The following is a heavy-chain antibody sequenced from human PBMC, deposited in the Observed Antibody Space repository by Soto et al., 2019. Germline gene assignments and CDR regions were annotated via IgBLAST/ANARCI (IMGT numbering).Heavy chain of an antibody. CDR3: ARVASSSWYWFDP. Sequence: SVKFSCKASGGTFSSYAISWGRQAPGQGLEWVGGIIPIFGTANYAEKFQGRVTITADESTSTAYMELSSLRSEDTAVYYCARVASSSWYWFDPWGQGTLVTVSS. D-gene: IGHD6-13*01. CDR2: IIPIFGTA. J-gene: IGHJ5*02. V-gene: IGHV1-69*13. CDR1: GGTFSSYA.